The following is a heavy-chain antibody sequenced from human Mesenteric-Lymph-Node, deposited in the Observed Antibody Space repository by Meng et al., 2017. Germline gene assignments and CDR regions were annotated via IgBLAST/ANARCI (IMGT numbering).Heavy chain of an antibody. CDR2: IIPIFGTA. Sequence: SVKVSCKASGGTFSSYAISWVRQAPGQGLEWMGGIIPIFGTANYAQKLQGRVTMTTDTSTSTAYMELRSLRSDDTAVYYCARDIRAYGMDVWGQGTMVTVSS. V-gene: IGHV1-69*05. CDR3: ARDIRAYGMDV. J-gene: IGHJ6*02. D-gene: IGHD3-3*02. CDR1: GGTFSSYA.